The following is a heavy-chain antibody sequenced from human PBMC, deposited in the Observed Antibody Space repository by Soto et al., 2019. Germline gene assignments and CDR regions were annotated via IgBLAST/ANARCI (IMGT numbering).Heavy chain of an antibody. CDR3: AKDLGGFGDRAFDY. Sequence: EVQLVESGGGLVQPGGSLRLSCAASGFTFSSYWIHWVRQAPGKGLEWVSAISGSGGSTYYADSVKGRFTISRDNSKNTLYLQMNSLRAEDTAVYYCAKDLGGFGDRAFDYWGQGTLVTVSS. D-gene: IGHD3-10*01. J-gene: IGHJ4*02. CDR2: ISGSGGST. V-gene: IGHV3-23*04. CDR1: GFTFSSYW.